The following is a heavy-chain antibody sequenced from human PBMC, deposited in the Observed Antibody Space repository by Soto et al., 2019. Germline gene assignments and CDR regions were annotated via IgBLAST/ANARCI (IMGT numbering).Heavy chain of an antibody. Sequence: SETLSLTCTVSGGSISSYYWSWIRQPPGKGLEWIGYIYYSGSTNYNPSLKSRVTISVDTSKNQFSLRLNSVTAADTAVYYCARLRDYFDSSGYYIDYWGQGILVTVSS. CDR3: ARLRDYFDSSGYYIDY. D-gene: IGHD3-22*01. V-gene: IGHV4-59*08. J-gene: IGHJ4*02. CDR2: IYYSGST. CDR1: GGSISSYY.